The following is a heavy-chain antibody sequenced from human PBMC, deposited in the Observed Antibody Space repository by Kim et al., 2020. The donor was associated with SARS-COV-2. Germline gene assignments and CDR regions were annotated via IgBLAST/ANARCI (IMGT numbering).Heavy chain of an antibody. D-gene: IGHD1-26*01. CDR2: ISSSSSYK. CDR1: GFTFSSYS. J-gene: IGHJ4*02. V-gene: IGHV3-21*01. CDR3: ARDSAIVGAATLDY. Sequence: GGSLRLSCAASGFTFSSYSMNWVRQAPGKGLEWVSSISSSSSYKYYADSVKGRFTISRDNAKNSLYLQMNSLRAEDTAVYYCARDSAIVGAATLDYWGQG.